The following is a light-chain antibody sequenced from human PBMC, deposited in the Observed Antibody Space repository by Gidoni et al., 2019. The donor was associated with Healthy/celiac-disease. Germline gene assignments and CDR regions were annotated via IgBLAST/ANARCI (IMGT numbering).Light chain of an antibody. J-gene: IGKJ1*01. CDR2: AAS. Sequence: IQLTQSPSSLSASVGDRITITCRASQGSSSYLAWYQQKPGKAPKLLIYAASTLQSGVPSRFSGSGSWTDFTLTISSRQHEDFATYYCQQLNSYPWTFGQGTKVEIK. V-gene: IGKV1-9*01. CDR1: QGSSSY. CDR3: QQLNSYPWT.